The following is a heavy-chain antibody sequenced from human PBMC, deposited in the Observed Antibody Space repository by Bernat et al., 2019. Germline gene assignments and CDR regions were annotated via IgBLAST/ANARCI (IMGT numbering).Heavy chain of an antibody. J-gene: IGHJ4*02. V-gene: IGHV3-33*01. Sequence: QVQLVESGGGVVQPGRSLRLSCAASGFTFSSYGMHWVRQAPGKGLEWVAVIWYDGSNKYYADSVKGRFTISRDNSKNTVYLQMNSLRAEDTAVYYCARVLDFWSGLDYWGQGTLVTVSS. CDR1: GFTFSSYG. CDR3: ARVLDFWSGLDY. CDR2: IWYDGSNK. D-gene: IGHD3-3*01.